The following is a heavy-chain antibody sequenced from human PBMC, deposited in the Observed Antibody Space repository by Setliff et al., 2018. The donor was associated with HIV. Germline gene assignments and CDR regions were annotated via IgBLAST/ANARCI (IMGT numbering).Heavy chain of an antibody. Sequence: LRLSCAASGFAVSGNYLNWVRQAPGKGLEWVSVIYSGGTTYYADSVKGRFTISRDNSKNTLYLQMNSLRAEDTAVYYCARAPLGDYLRYYYYYMDVWGKGTTVTVSS. CDR3: ARAPLGDYLRYYYYYMDV. CDR1: GFAVSGNY. V-gene: IGHV3-53*01. CDR2: IYSGGTT. D-gene: IGHD4-17*01. J-gene: IGHJ6*03.